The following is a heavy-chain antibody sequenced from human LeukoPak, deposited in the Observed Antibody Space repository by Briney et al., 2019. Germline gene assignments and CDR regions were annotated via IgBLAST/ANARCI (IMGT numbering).Heavy chain of an antibody. D-gene: IGHD2-8*01. J-gene: IGHJ4*02. Sequence: SETLSLTCIVTGAAISSYYWSWIRQPPGKTLECIGYVYYSGNTNYNPSLKSRVTISIGTSKTQFSLKLSSVTAADTAVYYCARVGNGHFDYWGQGTLVTVSS. CDR2: VYYSGNT. CDR1: GAAISSYY. V-gene: IGHV4-59*01. CDR3: ARVGNGHFDY.